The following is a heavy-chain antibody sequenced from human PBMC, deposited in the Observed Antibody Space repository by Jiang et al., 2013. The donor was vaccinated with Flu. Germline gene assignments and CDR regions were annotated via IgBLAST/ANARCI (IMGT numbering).Heavy chain of an antibody. Sequence: EWMGIIXPGDSDTRYSPSFQGQVTISADKSISTAYLQWSSLKASDTAMYYCAREAGGYLYYFDYWGQGTLVTVSS. J-gene: IGHJ4*02. CDR3: AREAGGYLYYFDY. CDR2: IXPGDSDT. V-gene: IGHV5-51*01. D-gene: IGHD2-8*02.